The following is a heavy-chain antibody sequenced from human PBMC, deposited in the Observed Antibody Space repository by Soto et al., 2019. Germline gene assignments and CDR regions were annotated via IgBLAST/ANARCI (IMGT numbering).Heavy chain of an antibody. CDR3: AHYRPGYCSGGSCYLDY. J-gene: IGHJ4*02. CDR1: GFTFSSYA. V-gene: IGHV3-30-3*01. D-gene: IGHD2-15*01. Sequence: GGSLRLSCAASGFTFSSYAMHWVRQAPGKGLEWVAVISYDGSNKYYADSVKGRFTISRDNSKNTLYLQMNSLRAEDTAVYYCAHYRPGYCSGGSCYLDYWGQGTLVTVSS. CDR2: ISYDGSNK.